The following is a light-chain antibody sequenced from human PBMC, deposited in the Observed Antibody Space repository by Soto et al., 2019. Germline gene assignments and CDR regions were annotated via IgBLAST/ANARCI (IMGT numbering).Light chain of an antibody. J-gene: IGLJ1*01. V-gene: IGLV2-14*01. CDR3: SSYTSSSTLHV. CDR2: DVS. CDR1: SSDVGGYNY. Sequence: QSVLTQPASVSGSPGQSITISCTGTSSDVGGYNYVSWYQQHPGKAPKLMIYDVSNRPSGVSNRFSGSKSGNTASLTISGLQAEDEADYYCSSYTSSSTLHVFAIGTKLT.